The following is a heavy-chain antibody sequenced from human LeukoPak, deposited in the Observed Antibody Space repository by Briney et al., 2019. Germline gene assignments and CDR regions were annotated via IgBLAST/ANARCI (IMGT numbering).Heavy chain of an antibody. CDR2: LFHSGTT. CDR3: ARQGYGRSSFFDH. J-gene: IGHJ4*02. V-gene: IGHV4-39*01. D-gene: IGHD6-6*01. CDR1: GDSVCTNLYY. Sequence: SETLSLTCTVSGDSVCTNLYYCGWIRQPPGKGLEWIGNLFHSGTTYYNPSLKSRVSISVDTSKNQFSLKLNSVTAADTSVYYCARQGYGRSSFFDHWGQGTLVTVSS.